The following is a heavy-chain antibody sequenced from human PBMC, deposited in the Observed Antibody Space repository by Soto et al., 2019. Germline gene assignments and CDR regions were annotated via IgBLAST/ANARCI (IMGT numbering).Heavy chain of an antibody. CDR1: GGSVSSGSYY. J-gene: IGHJ6*02. D-gene: IGHD3-10*01. CDR3: ARDKVRGKYGMDV. Sequence: QVQLQESGPGLVKPSETLSLTCTVSGGSVSSGSYYWSWIRQPPGKGLEWIGYIYYSGSTNYNPSLKSRVTISVDTSKNQFSLKLSSVTAADTAVYYCARDKVRGKYGMDVWGQGTTVTVSS. V-gene: IGHV4-61*01. CDR2: IYYSGST.